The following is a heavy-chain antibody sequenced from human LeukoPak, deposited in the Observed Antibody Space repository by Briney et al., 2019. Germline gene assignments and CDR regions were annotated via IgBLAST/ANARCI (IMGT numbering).Heavy chain of an antibody. J-gene: IGHJ4*02. Sequence: SETLSLTCTVSGGSISSGSYYWSWIRQPAGKGLEWIGRIYTSGSTNYNPSLKSRVTISVDTSKNQFSLKLGSVAAADTALYYCARGNPSLYSSGWYPFDYWGQGTLVTVSS. V-gene: IGHV4-61*02. D-gene: IGHD6-19*01. CDR3: ARGNPSLYSSGWYPFDY. CDR2: IYTSGST. CDR1: GGSISSGSYY.